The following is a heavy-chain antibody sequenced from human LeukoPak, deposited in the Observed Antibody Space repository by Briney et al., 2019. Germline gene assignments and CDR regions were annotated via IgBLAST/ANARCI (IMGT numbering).Heavy chain of an antibody. CDR2: IYYSGST. Sequence: PSETLSLTCTVSGGSISSSSYYWGWIRQPPGKGLEWIGSIYYSGSTYYNPSLKSRVTISVDTSKNQFSLKLSSVTAADTAVYYCARRRFYGSGSYPIIFFPFDYWGQGTLVTVSS. CDR3: ARRRFYGSGSYPIIFFPFDY. J-gene: IGHJ4*02. CDR1: GGSISSSSYY. V-gene: IGHV4-39*07. D-gene: IGHD3-10*01.